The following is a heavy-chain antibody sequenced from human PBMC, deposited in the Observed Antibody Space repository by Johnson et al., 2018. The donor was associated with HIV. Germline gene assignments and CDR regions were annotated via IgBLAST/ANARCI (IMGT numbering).Heavy chain of an antibody. Sequence: QVQLVESGGGVVQPGRSLRLSCSASGFTFSSYAMHWVRQAPGKGLEWVAIISYDGSQKYYTDSVKGRFTISRDDARNTLYLQMNSLRVEDTALYYCARDGDDGDEADDTKGAFDIWGQGTMVTVSS. CDR1: GFTFSSYA. V-gene: IGHV3-30*04. CDR2: ISYDGSQK. CDR3: ARDGDDGDEADDTKGAFDI. D-gene: IGHD3-9*01. J-gene: IGHJ3*02.